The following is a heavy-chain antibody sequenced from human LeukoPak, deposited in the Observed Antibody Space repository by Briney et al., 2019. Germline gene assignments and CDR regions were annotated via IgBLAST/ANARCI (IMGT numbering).Heavy chain of an antibody. CDR1: GGTFSSYA. V-gene: IGHV1-69*04. CDR3: ARDIGVGDAFDI. Sequence: GASVKVSCKASGGTFSSYAISWVRQAPGQGLEWMGRIIPILGIANYAQKFQGRVTITADKSTSTAYMELSSLRSEDSAVYYCARDIGVGDAFDIWGQGTMVTVSS. D-gene: IGHD2-15*01. J-gene: IGHJ3*02. CDR2: IIPILGIA.